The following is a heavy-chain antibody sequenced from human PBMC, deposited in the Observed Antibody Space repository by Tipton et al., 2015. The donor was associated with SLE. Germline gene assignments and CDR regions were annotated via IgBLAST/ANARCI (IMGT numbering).Heavy chain of an antibody. CDR2: IYYSGST. J-gene: IGHJ6*03. CDR3: ARIPASSWYGYYMDV. CDR1: GGSISSYY. Sequence: TLSLTCTVSGGSISSYYWSWIRQPPGKGLEWIGYIYYSGSTNYNPSPKSRVTISVDTSKNQFSLKLSSVTAADTAVYYCARIPASSWYGYYMDVWGKGTTVTVSS. V-gene: IGHV4-59*01. D-gene: IGHD6-13*01.